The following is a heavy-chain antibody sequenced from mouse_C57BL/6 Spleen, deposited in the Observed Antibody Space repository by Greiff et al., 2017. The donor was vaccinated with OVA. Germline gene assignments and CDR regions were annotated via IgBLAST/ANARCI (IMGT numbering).Heavy chain of an antibody. J-gene: IGHJ2*01. CDR3: ARGGNWDGDYFDY. D-gene: IGHD4-1*01. CDR2: INPNNGGT. Sequence: LVEPGASVKMSCKASGYTFTDYNMHWVKQSHGKSLEWIGYINPNNGGTSYNQKFKGKATLTVNKSSSTAYMELRSLTSEDSAVYYCARGGNWDGDYFDYWGQGTTLTVSS. V-gene: IGHV1-22*01. CDR1: GYTFTDYN.